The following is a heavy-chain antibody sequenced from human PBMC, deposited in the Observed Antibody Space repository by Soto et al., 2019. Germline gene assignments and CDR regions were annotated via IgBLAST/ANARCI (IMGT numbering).Heavy chain of an antibody. V-gene: IGHV1-18*01. J-gene: IGHJ5*02. D-gene: IGHD3-22*01. CDR2: ISAYNGNT. Sequence: ASRKVSCKASGYTFTSYGISWVRQAPGQGLEWMGWISAYNGNTNYVQKLQGRVTMTTDTSTSTAYMELRSLRSDDTAVYYCARDVPIYYDSSAQGPYNWFDPWGQGTLVTVSS. CDR1: GYTFTSYG. CDR3: ARDVPIYYDSSAQGPYNWFDP.